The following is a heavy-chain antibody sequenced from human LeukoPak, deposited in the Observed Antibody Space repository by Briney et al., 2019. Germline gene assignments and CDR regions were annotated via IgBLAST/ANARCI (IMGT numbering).Heavy chain of an antibody. CDR2: IYYSGST. CDR3: ARHYPYGSGSYSPFYFDY. CDR1: GDSISGYY. V-gene: IGHV4-59*08. J-gene: IGHJ4*02. Sequence: SETLSLTCTVSGDSISGYYWSWTRQPPGKGLEWIGYIYYSGSTNYSPSLKSRVTISVDTSKNQFSLKLSSVTAADTGVYYCARHYPYGSGSYSPFYFDYWGQGTLVTVSS. D-gene: IGHD3-10*01.